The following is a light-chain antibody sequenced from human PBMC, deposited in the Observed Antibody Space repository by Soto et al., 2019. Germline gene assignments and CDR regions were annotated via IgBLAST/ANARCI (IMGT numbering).Light chain of an antibody. J-gene: IGKJ4*01. CDR2: AAS. CDR3: QHTYGSPPMLP. CDR1: QSIGTY. Sequence: DIQMTQSPSSLSASVGDRVTITCRASQSIGTYLNWYQQKPGKAPNLLIYAASNLQSGVPSRFSGRGSGTDFTLTISSLQPEDFATYYWQHTYGSPPMLPFGGGTKVEIK. V-gene: IGKV1-39*01.